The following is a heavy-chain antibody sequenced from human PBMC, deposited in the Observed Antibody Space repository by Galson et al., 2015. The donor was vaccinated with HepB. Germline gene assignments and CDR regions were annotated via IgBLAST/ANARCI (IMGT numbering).Heavy chain of an antibody. CDR2: ISCDGSNK. Sequence: SLRLSCAASGITFSSYAMHWVRQAPGKGLEWVAAISCDGSNKYYADSVKGRFTISRDKSKNTLYLQMNSLRGEDTAVYYCASLQVPGANDAFDIWGPGTMVTVSS. CDR3: ASLQVPGANDAFDI. CDR1: GITFSSYA. J-gene: IGHJ3*02. D-gene: IGHD4/OR15-4a*01. V-gene: IGHV3-30*04.